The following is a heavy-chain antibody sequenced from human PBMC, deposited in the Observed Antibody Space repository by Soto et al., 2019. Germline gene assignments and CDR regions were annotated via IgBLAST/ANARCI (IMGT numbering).Heavy chain of an antibody. J-gene: IGHJ4*02. Sequence: EVQLVESGGNLVQPGGSLRLSCAAAGFTFSSYWIHWVRQPPGKGLLWVSSINTDGSTTNYADSVKGRSTISRYNAKNTLYLQMNSVRAEDTAVYYCARGGSGNYYLDYWGQGALVTISS. CDR1: GFTFSSYW. V-gene: IGHV3-74*01. CDR2: INTDGSTT. CDR3: ARGGSGNYYLDY. D-gene: IGHD3-10*01.